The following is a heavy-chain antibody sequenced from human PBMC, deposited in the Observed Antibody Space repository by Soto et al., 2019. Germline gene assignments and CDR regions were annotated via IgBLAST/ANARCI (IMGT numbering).Heavy chain of an antibody. J-gene: IGHJ6*02. CDR3: ARPSRGGDYGDYYYYYGMDV. D-gene: IGHD4-17*01. V-gene: IGHV5-51*01. CDR1: GYSFTSYW. Sequence: GESLKISCKGSGYSFTSYWISWVRQMPGKGLEWMGIIYPGDSDTRYSPSFQGQVTISADKSISTAYLQWSSLKASDTAMYYCARPSRGGDYGDYYYYYGMDVWGQGTTVTVSS. CDR2: IYPGDSDT.